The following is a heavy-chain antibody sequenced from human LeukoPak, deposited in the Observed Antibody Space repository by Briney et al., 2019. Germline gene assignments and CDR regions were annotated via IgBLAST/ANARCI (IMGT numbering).Heavy chain of an antibody. V-gene: IGHV3-30*18. J-gene: IGHJ4*02. CDR1: GFTFSRLG. D-gene: IGHD2-2*01. CDR3: AKDPQVGAAAYYFDS. CDR2: IANDGKDK. Sequence: GGSLSLFCAASGFTFSRLGLQWARQPPGRGREWVAVIANDGKDKQYADSVRGRFTISRDNSKSTLHLQMNSLRAEDTAMYYCAKDPQVGAAAYYFDSWGQGTLVTVFS.